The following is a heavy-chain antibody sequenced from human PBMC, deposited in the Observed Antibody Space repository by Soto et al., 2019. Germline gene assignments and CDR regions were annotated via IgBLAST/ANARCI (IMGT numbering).Heavy chain of an antibody. D-gene: IGHD4-17*01. Sequence: GESLKISCKASGYIFTLYWIGWVRQMPGKGLEWMGIIYPGDSDTRYSPSFQGQVTISADKSISTASLQWSSLKASDTAVYYCARQSPTPGYYYFSYGMDVWRHGTTVTVSS. CDR3: ARQSPTPGYYYFSYGMDV. V-gene: IGHV5-51*01. J-gene: IGHJ6*02. CDR1: GYIFTLYW. CDR2: IYPGDSDT.